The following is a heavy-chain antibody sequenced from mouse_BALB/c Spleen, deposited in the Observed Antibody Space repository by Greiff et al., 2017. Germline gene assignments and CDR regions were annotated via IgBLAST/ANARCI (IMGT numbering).Heavy chain of an antibody. CDR3: ARGGEGGNYDY. Sequence: QVQLQQPGAELVKPGAPVKLSCKASGYTFTSYWMNWVKQRPGRGLEWIGRIDPSDSETHYNQKFKDKATLTVDKSSSTAYIQLSSLTSEDSAVYYCARGGEGGNYDYWGQGTTLTVSS. V-gene: IGHV1-69*02. D-gene: IGHD2-1*01. J-gene: IGHJ2*01. CDR1: GYTFTSYW. CDR2: IDPSDSET.